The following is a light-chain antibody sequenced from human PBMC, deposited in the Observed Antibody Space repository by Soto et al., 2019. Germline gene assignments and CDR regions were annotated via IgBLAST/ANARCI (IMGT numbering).Light chain of an antibody. CDR3: QQYCCTPPLS. CDR1: QSISTSY. CDR2: ATS. J-gene: IGKJ4*01. V-gene: IGKV3-20*01. Sequence: EIVLTQSPGILSLSPGERATLSCRASQSISTSYLGWYQQKPGQSPRLLIFATSTRATGTPDRFTGKGSGTDFTLTISRLEPEDSAVYYCQQYCCTPPLSFGGGTKVEI.